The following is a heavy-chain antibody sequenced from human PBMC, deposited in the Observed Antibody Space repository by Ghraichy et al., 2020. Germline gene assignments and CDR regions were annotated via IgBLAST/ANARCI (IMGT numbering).Heavy chain of an antibody. CDR3: ARVGIVGAQTTGAFDI. V-gene: IGHV1-46*01. Sequence: ASVKVSCKASGYTFTSYYMHWVRQAPGQGLEWMGIINPSGGSTSYAQKFQGRVTMTRDTSTSTVYMELSSLRSEDTAVYYCARVGIVGAQTTGAFDIWGQGTMVTVSS. CDR1: GYTFTSYY. J-gene: IGHJ3*02. CDR2: INPSGGST. D-gene: IGHD1-26*01.